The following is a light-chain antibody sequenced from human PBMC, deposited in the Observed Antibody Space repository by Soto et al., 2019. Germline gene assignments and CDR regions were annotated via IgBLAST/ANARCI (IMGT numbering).Light chain of an antibody. Sequence: QAVVTQEPSLTVSPVGTVTLTCASSTGTVTSGHFPYWFQQKPGQAPRTLISDISKRLSGTPARFSGSLLGDKAALTLSGAQPEDEADYYCLLFYGGSSVFGPGTKLTVL. V-gene: IGLV7-46*01. CDR3: LLFYGGSSV. CDR1: TGTVTSGHF. J-gene: IGLJ1*01. CDR2: DIS.